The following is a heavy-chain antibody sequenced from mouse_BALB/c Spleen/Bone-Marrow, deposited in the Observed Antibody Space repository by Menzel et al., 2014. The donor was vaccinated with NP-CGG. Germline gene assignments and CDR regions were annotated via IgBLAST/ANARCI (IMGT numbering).Heavy chain of an antibody. D-gene: IGHD1-2*01. CDR3: ARYYYGYYFDY. Sequence: VQLQQSGAELVKPGASVKLSCTASGFNIXDTYMHWVKQRPEQSLEWIGRIDPANGNTKYDPKFQGKATITADTSSNTAYLQLSSLTSEDTAVYYCARYYYGYYFDYWGQGTTLTVSS. V-gene: IGHV14-3*02. J-gene: IGHJ2*01. CDR2: IDPANGNT. CDR1: GFNIXDTY.